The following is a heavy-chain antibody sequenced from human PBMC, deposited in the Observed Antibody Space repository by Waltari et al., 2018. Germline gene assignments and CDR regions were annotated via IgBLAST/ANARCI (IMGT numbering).Heavy chain of an antibody. CDR3: AREGYYDFWSNLSGNWFDP. Sequence: QVQLQESGPGLVKPSETLSLTCTVSGGSISSYYWGWIRQPAGKGLEWIGRIYTSGSTNYNPSLKSRVTISVDKSKNQFSLKLSSVTAADTAVYYCAREGYYDFWSNLSGNWFDPWGQGTLVTVSS. CDR1: GGSISSYY. CDR2: IYTSGST. V-gene: IGHV4-4*07. J-gene: IGHJ5*02. D-gene: IGHD3-3*01.